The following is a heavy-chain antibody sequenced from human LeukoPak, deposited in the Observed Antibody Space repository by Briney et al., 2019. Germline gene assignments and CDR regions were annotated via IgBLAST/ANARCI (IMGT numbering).Heavy chain of an antibody. CDR3: ASSGGSQGNFDY. CDR1: GYTFTSYY. Sequence: ASVKVSCKASGYTFTSYYMHWVRQAPGQGLEWMGIINLSGGSTSYAQKFQGRVTMTRDTSTSTVYMELSSLRSEDTAVYYCASSGGSQGNFDYWGQGTLVTVSS. V-gene: IGHV1-46*01. CDR2: INLSGGST. D-gene: IGHD2-15*01. J-gene: IGHJ4*02.